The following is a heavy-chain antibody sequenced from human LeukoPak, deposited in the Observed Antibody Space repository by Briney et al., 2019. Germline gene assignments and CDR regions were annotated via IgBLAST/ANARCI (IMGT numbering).Heavy chain of an antibody. J-gene: IGHJ6*02. D-gene: IGHD3-3*01. CDR2: IWYDGTNK. CDR3: ARDSIRGDFWSGYYTGLYYYYYGMDV. Sequence: GGSLRLSCAASGFTFSSYGMHWVRQAPGKGLEWVAVIWYDGTNKHYADSVKGRFTISRDNAKNSLYLQMNSLRAEDTAVYYCARDSIRGDFWSGYYTGLYYYYYGMDVWGQGTTVTVS. V-gene: IGHV3-33*01. CDR1: GFTFSSYG.